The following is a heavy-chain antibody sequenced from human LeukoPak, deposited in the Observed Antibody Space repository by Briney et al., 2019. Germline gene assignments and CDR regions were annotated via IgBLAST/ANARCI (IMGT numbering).Heavy chain of an antibody. CDR1: GGSISSSSYY. J-gene: IGHJ4*02. CDR3: ARESPARLDY. V-gene: IGHV4-39*02. CDR2: IYYSGST. D-gene: IGHD6-6*01. Sequence: PSETLSLTCTVSGGSISSSSYYWGWIRQPPGKGLEWIGSIYYSGSTYYNPSLKSRVTISVDTSKNQFSLKLSSVTAADTAVYCCARESPARLDYWGQGTLVTVSS.